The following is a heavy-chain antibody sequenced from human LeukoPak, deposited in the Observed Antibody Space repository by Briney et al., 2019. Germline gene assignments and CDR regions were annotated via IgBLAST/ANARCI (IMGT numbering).Heavy chain of an antibody. CDR1: GFTFSDYA. Sequence: GGSLRLSCAVSGFTFSDYAMSWVRQAPGKGLEWVTFIPYDGSNKYYADSVKGRFTISRDNSKNTLYLQMNSLRAEDTALYYCANPPTVTTFHNWGQGTLVTVSS. D-gene: IGHD4-11*01. CDR3: ANPPTVTTFHN. V-gene: IGHV3-30*04. CDR2: IPYDGSNK. J-gene: IGHJ4*02.